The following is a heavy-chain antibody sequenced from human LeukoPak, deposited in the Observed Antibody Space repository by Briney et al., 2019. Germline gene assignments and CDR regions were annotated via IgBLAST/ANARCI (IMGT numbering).Heavy chain of an antibody. CDR3: ARGDVGGFGEYFVY. CDR2: IIPIFDSA. V-gene: IGHV1-69*13. J-gene: IGHJ4*02. CDR1: GGTFSTYT. D-gene: IGHD3-10*01. Sequence: ASVKVSCKASGGTFSTYTIHWVRQAPGQGLEWMGGIIPIFDSANYAQKFQGRVTTSADESTSTAYMDLSSLSSEDTAVYYCARGDVGGFGEYFVYWGQGTLVTVSS.